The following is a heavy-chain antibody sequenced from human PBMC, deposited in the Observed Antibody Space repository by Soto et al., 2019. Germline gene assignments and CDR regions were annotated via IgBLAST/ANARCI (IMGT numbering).Heavy chain of an antibody. D-gene: IGHD6-13*01. CDR1: GFTVSSNY. CDR2: IYSGGST. CDR3: ANVIAAAAAYYFDY. Sequence: GGSLRLSCAASGFTVSSNYMSWVRQAPGKGLEWVSVIYSGGSTYYADSVKGRFTISRDNSKNTLYLQMNSLRAEDTAVYYCANVIAAAAAYYFDYWGQGTLVTVSS. V-gene: IGHV3-66*01. J-gene: IGHJ4*02.